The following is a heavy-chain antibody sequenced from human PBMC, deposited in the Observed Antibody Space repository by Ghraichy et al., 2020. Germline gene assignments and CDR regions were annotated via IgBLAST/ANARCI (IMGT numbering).Heavy chain of an antibody. D-gene: IGHD2-8*02. CDR1: GDSVSSNSAT. J-gene: IGHJ3*02. Sequence: SQTLSLTYAISGDSVSSNSATWNWIRQSPSRGLEWLGRTYYRSKWYNDDAVSVKSRITINPDTSKNQFSLQLNSVTPEDTALYYCARGAYWAFDIWGQGTMVTVSS. V-gene: IGHV6-1*01. CDR3: ARGAYWAFDI. CDR2: TYYRSKWYN.